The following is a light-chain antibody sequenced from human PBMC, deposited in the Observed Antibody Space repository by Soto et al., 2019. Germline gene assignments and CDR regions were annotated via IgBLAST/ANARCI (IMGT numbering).Light chain of an antibody. V-gene: IGLV1-40*01. Sequence: QSVLTQPPSVSGAPGQRVTISCTGSSSNIGAGYDVHWYQQLPGTAPKLLIYGNSNRPSGVPDRFSGSKSGTSASLAITGLQAEDGADYYCQSCDSSLSGSNVFGTGTKVTVL. CDR1: SSNIGAGYD. CDR3: QSCDSSLSGSNV. J-gene: IGLJ1*01. CDR2: GNS.